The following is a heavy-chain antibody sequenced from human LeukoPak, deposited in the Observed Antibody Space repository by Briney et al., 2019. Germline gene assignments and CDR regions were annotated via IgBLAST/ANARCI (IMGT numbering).Heavy chain of an antibody. J-gene: IGHJ4*02. Sequence: TSDTLSLTCTVSGGSISSSSYYWGWIRQPPGKGMEWIGSIYYSGSTYYNPSLKSRVTISVDTSKNQFSLKLSSVTAADTAVYYCARHGGYSYGPVGYWGQGTLVTVSS. V-gene: IGHV4-39*01. CDR2: IYYSGST. CDR1: GGSISSSSYY. CDR3: ARHGGYSYGPVGY. D-gene: IGHD5-18*01.